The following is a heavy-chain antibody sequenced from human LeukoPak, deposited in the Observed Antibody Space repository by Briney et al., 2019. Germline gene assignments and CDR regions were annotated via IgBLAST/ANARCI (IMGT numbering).Heavy chain of an antibody. CDR3: ALEGAPRQQLNDY. D-gene: IGHD6-13*01. CDR1: GFTFNTYA. Sequence: GGSLRLSCAASGFTFNTYAMNWVRQAPGKGLEWVSSISASGDNTYYADAVKGRFTVTRDNSKNTLYLQMNSLRAEDTTVYYCALEGAPRQQLNDYWGQGTLVTVSS. J-gene: IGHJ4*02. CDR2: ISASGDNT. V-gene: IGHV3-23*01.